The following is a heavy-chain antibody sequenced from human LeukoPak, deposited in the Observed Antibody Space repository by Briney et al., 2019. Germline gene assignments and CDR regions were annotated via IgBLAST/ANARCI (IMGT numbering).Heavy chain of an antibody. CDR3: SVDKTPTIAAESWFDP. Sequence: ASVTVSCKTSGFIFTGYNIHWVRQAPGQGLEWMGWINPNSGGTYYTQHFQGRLSMTLDTSTSTAYMELSSLRSADTAVYYYSVDKTPTIAAESWFDPWGQGTLITVSS. CDR2: INPNSGGT. J-gene: IGHJ5*02. V-gene: IGHV1-2*02. CDR1: GFIFTGYN. D-gene: IGHD6-13*01.